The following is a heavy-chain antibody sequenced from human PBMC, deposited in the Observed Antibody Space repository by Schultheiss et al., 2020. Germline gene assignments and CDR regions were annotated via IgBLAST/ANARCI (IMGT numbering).Heavy chain of an antibody. Sequence: GESLKISCAASGFTFSSYAMSWVRQAPGKGLEWVSSISGSSTYIYYADSVKGRFTISRDNSKNTLYLQMNSLRAEDTAVYYCARVRGNWGGYYYGMDVWGQGTTVTVSS. V-gene: IGHV3-21*01. CDR3: ARVRGNWGGYYYGMDV. CDR2: ISGSSTYI. D-gene: IGHD3-16*01. CDR1: GFTFSSYA. J-gene: IGHJ6*02.